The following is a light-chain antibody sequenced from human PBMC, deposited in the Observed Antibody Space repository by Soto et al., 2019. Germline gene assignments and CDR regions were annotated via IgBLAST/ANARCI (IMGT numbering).Light chain of an antibody. V-gene: IGKV3-20*01. CDR2: GAS. Sequence: EIVLTQSPGTLSLSPGERATLSCRASQSVSSSYLAWYQQKPGQAPRLLIYGASSRATGIPDRFSGSGSGTDFTLTISRLEPEDFAVYYCQQXGSSPPTLGQGTKVDIK. J-gene: IGKJ1*01. CDR1: QSVSSSY. CDR3: QQXGSSPPT.